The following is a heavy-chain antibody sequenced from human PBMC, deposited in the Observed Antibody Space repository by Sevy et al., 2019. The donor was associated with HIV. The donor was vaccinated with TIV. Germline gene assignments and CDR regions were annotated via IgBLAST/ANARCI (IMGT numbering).Heavy chain of an antibody. J-gene: IGHJ4*01. CDR2: IKPDGSES. Sequence: GGSLRLSCVASEFTFNNFWRAWVRQAPGKGLEWFANIKPDGSESNHVGSVKGRFTISRDNAKNSLYLQMNSLTAEDTAVYYCARDVGGGYFDYWGQGTLVTVSS. CDR1: EFTFNNFW. V-gene: IGHV3-7*03. D-gene: IGHD3-16*01. CDR3: ARDVGGGYFDY.